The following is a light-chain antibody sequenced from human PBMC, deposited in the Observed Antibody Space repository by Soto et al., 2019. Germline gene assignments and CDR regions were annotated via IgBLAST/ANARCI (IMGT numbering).Light chain of an antibody. CDR3: QQSYRTHT. J-gene: IGKJ3*01. V-gene: IGKV1-39*01. CDR1: QPIRTY. CDR2: AAT. Sequence: DIQMTQSPSSLSAYVGDRVTITCRASQPIRTYLNWYLQKPGKAPKLLIYAATSLHSGVSSRFSGSGSGTDFTLTITSLQPEDFATYYCQQSYRTHTFGPGTKVHIK.